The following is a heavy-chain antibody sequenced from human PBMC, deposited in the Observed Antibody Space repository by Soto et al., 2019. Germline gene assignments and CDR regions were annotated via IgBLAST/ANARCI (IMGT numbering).Heavy chain of an antibody. D-gene: IGHD4-4*01. CDR1: GGTFSSYA. J-gene: IGHJ4*02. V-gene: IGHV1-69*13. CDR2: IIPIFGTA. CDR3: ARDRGNDYSNYFDY. Sequence: GASVKVPCMASGGTFSSYAISWVRQAPGQGLEWMGGIIPIFGTANYAQKFQGRVTITADESTSTAYMELSSLRSEDTAVYYCARDRGNDYSNYFDYWGQGTLVTVSS.